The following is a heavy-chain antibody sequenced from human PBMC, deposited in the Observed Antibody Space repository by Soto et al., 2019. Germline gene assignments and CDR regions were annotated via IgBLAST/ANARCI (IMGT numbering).Heavy chain of an antibody. CDR3: AKGLNPAYYYYGMDV. CDR2: ISDSGVST. J-gene: IGHJ6*02. V-gene: IGHV3-23*01. Sequence: EVQLLESGGGLVQPGGSLRLSCAASGFTFSSYAMSWVRQAPGKGLEWVSGISDSGVSTYYADSVKGRFTISRDNSKNTLYLQMHSLRAEDTAVYYCAKGLNPAYYYYGMDVWGQGTTVTVSS. CDR1: GFTFSSYA.